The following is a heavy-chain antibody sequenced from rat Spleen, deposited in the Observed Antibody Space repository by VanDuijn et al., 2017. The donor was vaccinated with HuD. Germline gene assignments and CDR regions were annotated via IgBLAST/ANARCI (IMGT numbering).Heavy chain of an antibody. D-gene: IGHD1-2*01. CDR3: ARYVAAGRYFDF. CDR1: GYSITSNY. V-gene: IGHV3-1*01. Sequence: EVQLQESGPGLVKPSQSLSLTCSVTGYSITSNYWGWIRKFPGNKMEWIGHISYSVSTSYNPSLKSRISITRDTSKNHFFLQLNSVTTEDTATYYCARYVAAGRYFDFWGPGTMVTVSS. CDR2: ISYSVST. J-gene: IGHJ1*01.